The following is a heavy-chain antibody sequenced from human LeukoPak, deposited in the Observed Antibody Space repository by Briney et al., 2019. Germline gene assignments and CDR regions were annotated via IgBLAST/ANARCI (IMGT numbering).Heavy chain of an antibody. V-gene: IGHV4-39*01. Sequence: SETLSLTCSVSGGSISGSIYYWGWTRQPPGKGLEWIGSIYYSGSTYYNPSLKSRVTISVDTSRNQFSLKLGSVTAADTAVYYCARHGSIATGAFTYWGQGTLVTVSS. J-gene: IGHJ4*02. CDR1: GGSISGSIYY. D-gene: IGHD6-13*01. CDR3: ARHGSIATGAFTY. CDR2: IYYSGST.